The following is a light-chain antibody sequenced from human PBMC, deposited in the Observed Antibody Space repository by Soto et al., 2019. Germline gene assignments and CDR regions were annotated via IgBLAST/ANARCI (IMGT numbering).Light chain of an antibody. V-gene: IGKV3-11*01. J-gene: IGKJ2*01. CDR2: EAT. CDR1: QSISDN. Sequence: DIVLTQSPATLSLSPGERATLSCRASQSISDNLAWYQQRRGQPPRLLIYEATKRAAGIPARFSGSGSRADFTLTINYLEPEDFAVYYCQQRYAWPNTFGQGTKLEIK. CDR3: QQRYAWPNT.